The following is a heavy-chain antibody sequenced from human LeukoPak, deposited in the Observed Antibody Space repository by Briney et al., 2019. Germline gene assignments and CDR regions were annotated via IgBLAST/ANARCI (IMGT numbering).Heavy chain of an antibody. D-gene: IGHD3-10*01. Sequence: GESLKISCKGSGYSFTTYWIGWVRQMPGKGLEWMGVVYPDDSDTRYSPSFQGQVTISADKSIATAYLQWSSLKASDTAMYYCAKGIRFGEYDSWGQGTLVTVSS. CDR1: GYSFTTYW. CDR2: VYPDDSDT. CDR3: AKGIRFGEYDS. J-gene: IGHJ4*02. V-gene: IGHV5-51*01.